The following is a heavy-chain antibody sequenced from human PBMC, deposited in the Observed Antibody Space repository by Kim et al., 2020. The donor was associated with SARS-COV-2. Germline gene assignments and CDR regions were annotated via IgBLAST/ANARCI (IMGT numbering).Heavy chain of an antibody. D-gene: IGHD3-16*01. CDR3: ARDALGSIDY. CDR1: GFTFTGCA. CDR2: MSFDGTDI. J-gene: IGHJ4*02. V-gene: IGHV3-30*04. Sequence: GGSLRLSCAASGFTFTGCAMHWVRQAPGKGLEAVAVMSFDGTDINYADSVKGRFTISRDNSKNTLYLQMNSLTPDDTAVYYCARDALGSIDYWGQGTRVT.